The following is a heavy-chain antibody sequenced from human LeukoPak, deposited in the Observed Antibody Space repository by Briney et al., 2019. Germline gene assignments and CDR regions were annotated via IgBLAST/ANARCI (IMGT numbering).Heavy chain of an antibody. D-gene: IGHD4-17*01. Sequence: ASVKVSCKASGYTFTGYYMHWVRQAPGQGLEWMGWINPNSGGTNYAQKFQGRVTMTRDTSISTAYMELSRLRSDDTAVYYCARNYGDYVARSYYYMDVWGKGTTVTVSS. CDR2: INPNSGGT. CDR1: GYTFTGYY. J-gene: IGHJ6*03. CDR3: ARNYGDYVARSYYYMDV. V-gene: IGHV1-2*02.